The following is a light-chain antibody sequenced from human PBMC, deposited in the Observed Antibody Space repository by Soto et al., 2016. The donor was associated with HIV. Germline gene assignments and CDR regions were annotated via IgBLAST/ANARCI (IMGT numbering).Light chain of an antibody. CDR2: KAS. V-gene: IGKV1-5*03. CDR1: QSISSW. J-gene: IGKJ2*01. Sequence: DIQMTQSPSTLSASVGDRVTITCRASQSISSWLAWYQQKPGKASKLLVYKASSVYSGVPSRFSGSGSGTEFTLTINSLQPDDFATYYCQQYHSYLYTFGQGTKLEIK. CDR3: QQYHSYLYT.